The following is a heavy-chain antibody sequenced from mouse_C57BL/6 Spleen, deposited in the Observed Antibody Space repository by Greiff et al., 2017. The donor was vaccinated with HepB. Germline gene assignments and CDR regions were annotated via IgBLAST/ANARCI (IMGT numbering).Heavy chain of an antibody. D-gene: IGHD4-1*01. J-gene: IGHJ4*01. Sequence: QVQLQQSGAELARPGASVKMSCKASGYTFTSYTMHWVKQRPGQGLEWIGYINPSSGYTKYNQKFKDKATLTADKSSSTAYMQLSSLTSEDSAVYYWARNWDEDYAMDYWCQGTSVTVSS. V-gene: IGHV1-4*01. CDR3: ARNWDEDYAMDY. CDR2: INPSSGYT. CDR1: GYTFTSYT.